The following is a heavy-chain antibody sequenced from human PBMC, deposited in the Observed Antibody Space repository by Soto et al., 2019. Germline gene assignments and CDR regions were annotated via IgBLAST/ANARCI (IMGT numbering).Heavy chain of an antibody. Sequence: QVQLVESGGGVVQPGRSLRLSCAASGFTFNNYGMHWVRQAPGKGLEWGALIWHDGSNKGYADSVKGRFTISRDNSKNTLNLQMNSLRVEDTAVYYCTRAAIRGELLEYWGQGTQVTVSS. J-gene: IGHJ4*02. CDR1: GFTFNNYG. D-gene: IGHD1-26*01. CDR3: TRAAIRGELLEY. V-gene: IGHV3-33*01. CDR2: IWHDGSNK.